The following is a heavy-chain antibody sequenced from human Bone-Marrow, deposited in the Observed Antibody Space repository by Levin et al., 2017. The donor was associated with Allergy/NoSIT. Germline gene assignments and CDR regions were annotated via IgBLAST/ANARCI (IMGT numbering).Heavy chain of an antibody. V-gene: IGHV3-23*01. CDR3: AKSRYYDSSGYFHP. Sequence: GGSLRLSCAASGFRFDDYAMAWVRQAPGKGLNWVSSITGNGGDTFYADSLKGRFTVSRDNSRKTLYLHMKSLRADDTAVYFCAKSRYYDSSGYFHPWGQGTLVTVSS. CDR2: ITGNGGDT. D-gene: IGHD3-22*01. CDR1: GFRFDDYA. J-gene: IGHJ5*02.